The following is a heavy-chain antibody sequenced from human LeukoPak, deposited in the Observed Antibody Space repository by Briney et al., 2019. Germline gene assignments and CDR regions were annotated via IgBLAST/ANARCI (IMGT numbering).Heavy chain of an antibody. D-gene: IGHD3-22*01. CDR2: ISGSGGST. CDR1: GFSFSSYA. CDR3: AKGSYYDSSGSFYFDY. V-gene: IGHV3-23*01. J-gene: IGHJ4*02. Sequence: GESLRLSCAASGFSFSSYAINWVRQAPGKGLEWVSAISGSGGSTYYADSVKGRFTISRDFSKNTLYLQMNNLRAEDTAVYYCAKGSYYDSSGSFYFDYWGQGTLVTVSS.